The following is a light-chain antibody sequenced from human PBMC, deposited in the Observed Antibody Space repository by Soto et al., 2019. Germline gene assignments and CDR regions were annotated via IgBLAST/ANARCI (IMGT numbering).Light chain of an antibody. J-gene: IGKJ3*01. V-gene: IGKV3-20*01. CDR2: GAS. CDR1: QSVSSGY. Sequence: EIVLTQSPGTLSLSPGERATLSCRASQSVSSGYLAWFQQKVGQAPRLLIYGASSRAAGIPDRFSGSGSGTDFTLTISRLEPEDFAVYYCDQYGSSPFTFGPGTKVDIK. CDR3: DQYGSSPFT.